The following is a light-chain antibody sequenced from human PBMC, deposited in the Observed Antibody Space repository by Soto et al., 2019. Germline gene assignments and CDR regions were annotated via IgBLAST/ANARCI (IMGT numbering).Light chain of an antibody. Sequence: QSALTQPASVYGSPGQSITISCTGTSSDVGAFNYVSWYLQYPGKAPKLMIYEVGNRPSGVSNRFSGSKSGNTASLTISGLQAEDEVDYYCCSYASGSIYVFGTGTKLTVL. CDR2: EVG. CDR1: SSDVGAFNY. V-gene: IGLV2-14*01. CDR3: CSYASGSIYV. J-gene: IGLJ1*01.